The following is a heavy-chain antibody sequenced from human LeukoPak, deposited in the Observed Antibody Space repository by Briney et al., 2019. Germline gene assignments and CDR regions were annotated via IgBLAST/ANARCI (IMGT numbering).Heavy chain of an antibody. V-gene: IGHV7-4-1*02. D-gene: IGHD6-19*01. J-gene: IGHJ4*02. CDR3: AREGSSPGQDIDY. Sequence: ASVKVSCKASGYTFTSYDINWVRQATGQGLEWMGWINTNTGNPTYAQGFTGRFVFSLDTSVSTAYLQISSLKAEDTAVYYCAREGSSPGQDIDYWGQGTLVTVSS. CDR1: GYTFTSYD. CDR2: INTNTGNP.